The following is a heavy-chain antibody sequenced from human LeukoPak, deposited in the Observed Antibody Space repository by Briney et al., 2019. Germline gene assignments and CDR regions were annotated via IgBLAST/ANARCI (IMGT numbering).Heavy chain of an antibody. J-gene: IGHJ4*02. V-gene: IGHV3-48*03. D-gene: IGHD6-13*01. Sequence: GGSLLLSCAASGFPFSSYEMNWVRQAPGKGLEGISYISSSGSTMYYADSVKGRFTISRDNAKNSLYLQMNSLRAEDTAIYYCASSSWYALDYWGQGTLVTVSS. CDR1: GFPFSSYE. CDR2: ISSSGSTM. CDR3: ASSSWYALDY.